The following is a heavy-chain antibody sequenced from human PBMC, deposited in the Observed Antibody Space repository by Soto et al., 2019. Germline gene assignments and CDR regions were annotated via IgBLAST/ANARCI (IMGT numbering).Heavy chain of an antibody. CDR2: ISSSSSYT. CDR1: GFTFSDYY. Sequence: GGSLRLSCAASGFTFSDYYMSWIRQAPGKGLEWVSYISSSSSYTNYADSVKGRFTISRDNAKNSLYLQMNSLRAEDTAVYYCARAETNGDVDTAMVTLDAFDIWGQGTMVTVSS. J-gene: IGHJ3*02. CDR3: ARAETNGDVDTAMVTLDAFDI. D-gene: IGHD5-18*01. V-gene: IGHV3-11*05.